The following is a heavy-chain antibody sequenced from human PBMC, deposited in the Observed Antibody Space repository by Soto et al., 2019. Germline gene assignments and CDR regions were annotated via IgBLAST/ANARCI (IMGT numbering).Heavy chain of an antibody. CDR1: GYTFTSYY. J-gene: IGHJ4*02. CDR2: INPSGGST. Sequence: QVQLVQSGAEVKKPEASVKVSCKASGYTFTSYYMHWVRQAPGQGLEWMGIINPSGGSTSYAQKFQGRVTMTRDPSTCTVYMELSSLRSEDTAVYYCARQLQGLRVSDYWRQGTLITVSS. CDR3: ARQLQGLRVSDY. V-gene: IGHV1-46*01. D-gene: IGHD1-26*01.